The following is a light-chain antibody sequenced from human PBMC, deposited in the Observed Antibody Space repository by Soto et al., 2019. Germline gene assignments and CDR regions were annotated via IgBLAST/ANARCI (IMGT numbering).Light chain of an antibody. J-gene: IGKJ1*01. CDR2: GAS. CDR3: QQYNDWPRT. V-gene: IGKV3D-15*01. CDR1: QSVASR. Sequence: EIVMTQSPAILSVSPGERATLSCRASQSVASRLAWYQHTPGQAPRLLIYGASNRANDIPARFSGSGSGTEFTLTITSLQSEDFAVYYCQQYNDWPRTFGLGTKVDIK.